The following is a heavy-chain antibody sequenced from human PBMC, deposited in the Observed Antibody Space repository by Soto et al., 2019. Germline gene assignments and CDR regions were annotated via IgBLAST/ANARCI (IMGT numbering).Heavy chain of an antibody. CDR3: ARSKDYGDEYNWFDP. D-gene: IGHD4-17*01. Sequence: QVQLVQSGAEVKKPGSSVKVSCKASGGTFSSYTISWVRQAPGQGLEWMGRIIPILGIANYAQKFQGRVTITADKSTSTAYMELSSLRSEDTAVYYCARSKDYGDEYNWFDPWGQGTLVTVSS. J-gene: IGHJ5*02. CDR1: GGTFSSYT. V-gene: IGHV1-69*02. CDR2: IIPILGIA.